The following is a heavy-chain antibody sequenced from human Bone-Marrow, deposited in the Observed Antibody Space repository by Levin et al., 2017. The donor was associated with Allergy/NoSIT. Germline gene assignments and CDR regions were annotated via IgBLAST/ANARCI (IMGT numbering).Heavy chain of an antibody. CDR2: INPNSGGT. Sequence: ASVKVSCKASGYTFTGYYMHWVRQAPGQGLEWMGWINPNSGGTNYAQKFQGRVTMTRDTSISTAYMELSRLRSDDTAVYYCARDLANLGVRRGYYYYYGMDVWGQGTTVTVSS. CDR1: GYTFTGYY. CDR3: ARDLANLGVRRGYYYYYGMDV. V-gene: IGHV1-2*02. D-gene: IGHD3-16*01. J-gene: IGHJ6*02.